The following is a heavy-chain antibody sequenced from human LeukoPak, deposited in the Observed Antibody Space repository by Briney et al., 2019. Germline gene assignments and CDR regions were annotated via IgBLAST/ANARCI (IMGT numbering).Heavy chain of an antibody. V-gene: IGHV3-7*01. Sequence: PGGSLRLSCAASGFTFSNAWMSWVRQAPGKGLEGVGNIREDGNEKYYVDSVRGRFTISRDNARTSVYLEMSSLRAEDTAVYYCARILSRSSYDTMDVWGQGTTVTVSS. D-gene: IGHD3-10*01. CDR3: ARILSRSSYDTMDV. CDR1: GFTFSNAW. J-gene: IGHJ6*02. CDR2: IREDGNEK.